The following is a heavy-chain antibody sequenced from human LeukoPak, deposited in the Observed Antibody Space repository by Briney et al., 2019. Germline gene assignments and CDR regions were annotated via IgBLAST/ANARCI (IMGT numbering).Heavy chain of an antibody. CDR2: IKSRVDGGKT. D-gene: IGHD3-16*02. J-gene: IGHJ4*02. CDR1: GFTFIDAW. Sequence: GGSLRLSCAASGFTFIDAWMTWVRQAPGKGLEWVGHIKSRVDGGKTDFAAPVKGRFTISRDDSKNTLYLQMYSLKTEDTAVYYCTKDVPLTGGGVIRYWGQGALVTVSS. CDR3: TKDVPLTGGGVIRY. V-gene: IGHV3-15*05.